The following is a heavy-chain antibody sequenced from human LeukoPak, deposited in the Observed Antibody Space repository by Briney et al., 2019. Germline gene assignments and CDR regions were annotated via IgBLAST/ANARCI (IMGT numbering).Heavy chain of an antibody. V-gene: IGHV1-18*01. CDR2: ISAYNGNT. Sequence: ASVKVSCKASGYTFTSYGISWVRQAPGQGLEWMGWISAYNGNTNYAQKLQGRVTMTTDTSTSTAYMELRSLRSDDTAVYYCASLVAGTFAFDIWGQGTLVTVSA. D-gene: IGHD6-19*01. CDR1: GYTFTSYG. J-gene: IGHJ4*02. CDR3: ASLVAGTFAFDI.